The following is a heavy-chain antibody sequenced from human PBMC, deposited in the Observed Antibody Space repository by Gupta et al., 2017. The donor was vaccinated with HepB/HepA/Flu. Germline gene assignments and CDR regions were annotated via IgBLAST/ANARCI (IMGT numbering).Heavy chain of an antibody. D-gene: IGHD2-21*01. Sequence: EVQLLESGGGLVQPGGSLKLSCAASGFTLSSYTMTWVRQAQGTRLVWGAYISSTSTHIYYAEVGIGRFTISRDTDKKVLYLQFRDPSVEDHAVYYCALCCGAFAFTEHFEYWGQGSLVTVSS. CDR1: GFTLSSYT. CDR3: ALCCGAFAFTEHFEY. J-gene: IGHJ4*02. CDR2: ISSTSTHI. V-gene: IGHV3-48*01.